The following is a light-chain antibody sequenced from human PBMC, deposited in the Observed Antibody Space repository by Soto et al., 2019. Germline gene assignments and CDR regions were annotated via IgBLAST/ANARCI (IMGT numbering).Light chain of an antibody. V-gene: IGKV1-39*01. CDR1: QSISSY. Sequence: DIQMTQSPSSLSASVGDRVTITCRASQSISSYLNWYQQKPGKAPKLLIYAASSLQSGVPSRFSGSGSGTDFTLTISSLHPEDFATYYCQQSYSTPLTFGGGTKVDSK. CDR3: QQSYSTPLT. CDR2: AAS. J-gene: IGKJ4*01.